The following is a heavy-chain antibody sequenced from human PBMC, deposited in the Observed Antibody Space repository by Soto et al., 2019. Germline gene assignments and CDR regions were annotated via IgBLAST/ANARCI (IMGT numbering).Heavy chain of an antibody. V-gene: IGHV3-13*01. CDR3: ARGQEVGAHFFDS. D-gene: IGHD2-15*01. Sequence: LWGSLRLSCEASGFTFSGFDMHWVRQPTGKGLEWVSTIGTAGDTYYAVSVKGRFTISRDNAKNSLSLQMNSLRAGDTAVYFCARGQEVGAHFFDSWGQGTLVTVSS. CDR1: GFTFSGFD. J-gene: IGHJ4*02. CDR2: IGTAGDT.